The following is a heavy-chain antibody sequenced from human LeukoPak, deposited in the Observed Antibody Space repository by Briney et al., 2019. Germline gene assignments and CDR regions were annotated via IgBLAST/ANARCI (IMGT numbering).Heavy chain of an antibody. Sequence: SETLSLTCTVSGDSISSGDYYWSWIRQPAGKGLEWIGYIYYSGSTNYNPSLKSRVTISVDTSKNQFSLKLSSVTAADTAVYYCARAPTTVTFPTFDLWGRGTLVTVSS. D-gene: IGHD4-17*01. CDR2: IYYSGST. CDR3: ARAPTTVTFPTFDL. CDR1: GDSISSGDYY. J-gene: IGHJ2*01. V-gene: IGHV4-61*10.